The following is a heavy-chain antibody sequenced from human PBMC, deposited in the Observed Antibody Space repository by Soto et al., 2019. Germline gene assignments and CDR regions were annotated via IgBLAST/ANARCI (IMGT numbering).Heavy chain of an antibody. D-gene: IGHD2-2*01. V-gene: IGHV4-59*01. CDR2: IYYSGST. CDR1: GGSISSYY. CDR3: ARDQVYCSSTSCQGGMDYYYGMDV. Sequence: SETLSLTCTVSGGSISSYYWSWIRQPPGKGLEWIGYIYYSGSTNYNPSLKSRVTISVGTSKNQFSLKLSSVTAADTAVYYCARDQVYCSSTSCQGGMDYYYGMDVWGQGTTVTVSS. J-gene: IGHJ6*02.